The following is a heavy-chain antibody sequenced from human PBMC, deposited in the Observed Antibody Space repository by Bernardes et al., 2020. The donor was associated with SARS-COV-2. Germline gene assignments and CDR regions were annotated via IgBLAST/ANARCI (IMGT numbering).Heavy chain of an antibody. CDR3: VRHAFDI. Sequence: ASVKVSCKASGYSFTSYGISWVRQAPGQGLEWMGWISADKGNTNYAQNLQGRVTMTTDTSTNTAYMDPVDTATYYCAHSPYVRHAFDIWGQGTMVTVSS. CDR1: GYSFTSYG. D-gene: IGHD5-18*01. J-gene: IGHJ3*02. V-gene: IGHV1-18*01. CDR2: ISADKGNT.